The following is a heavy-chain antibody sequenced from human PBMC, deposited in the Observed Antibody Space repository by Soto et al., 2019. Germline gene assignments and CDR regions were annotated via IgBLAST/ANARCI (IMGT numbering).Heavy chain of an antibody. CDR1: GGSFSGYY. V-gene: IGHV4-34*01. J-gene: IGHJ5*02. D-gene: IGHD5-12*01. CDR3: ARGGIVAKIWVRSNWSDP. Sequence: PSETLSLTCAVYGGSFSGYYWSWIRQPPGKGLEWIGEINHSGSTNYNPSLKSRVTISVDTSKNQFSLKLSSVTAADTAVYYCARGGIVAKIWVRSNWSDPRGPGTLVTVFS. CDR2: INHSGST.